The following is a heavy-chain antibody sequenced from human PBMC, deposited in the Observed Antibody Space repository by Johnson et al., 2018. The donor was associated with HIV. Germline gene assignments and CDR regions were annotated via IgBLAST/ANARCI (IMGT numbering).Heavy chain of an antibody. Sequence: QVQLVESGGGVVQPGGPLRLSCAASGFTFRTNGMHWVRQAPGKGLEWVSGINWNGGNTGYADSVKGRFTISRDNAQNTLYLQMNSLRAEDTAVYYCAKERDSGSYFDAFDLLGQGTMVTISS. V-gene: IGHV3-NL1*01. J-gene: IGHJ3*01. CDR1: GFTFRTNG. D-gene: IGHD1-26*01. CDR3: AKERDSGSYFDAFDL. CDR2: INWNGGNT.